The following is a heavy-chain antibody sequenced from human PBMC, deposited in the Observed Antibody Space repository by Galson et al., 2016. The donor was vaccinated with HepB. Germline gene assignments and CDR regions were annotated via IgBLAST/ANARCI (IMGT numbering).Heavy chain of an antibody. J-gene: IGHJ4*02. Sequence: LRLSCAASGFTLSTYAMSWVRQAPGKGLEWVSTIRGNGGSTSYADSVKGRFTISRDSSKNTVYVQMNSLRAGDTAVYYCAKGGMLIPRFDYWGQGTLVTVSS. CDR3: AKGGMLIPRFDY. CDR2: IRGNGGST. V-gene: IGHV3-23*01. CDR1: GFTLSTYA. D-gene: IGHD3-16*01.